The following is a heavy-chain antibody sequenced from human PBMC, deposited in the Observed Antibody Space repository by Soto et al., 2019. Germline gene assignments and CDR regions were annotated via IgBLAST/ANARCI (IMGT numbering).Heavy chain of an antibody. CDR3: ARIMRFSGYCSGGSCYNWFDP. CDR1: GYTFTSYG. Sequence: AIVKASCKASGYTFTSYGISWVRQAPGQGLEWMGWISAYNGNTNYAQKLQGGVTMTTDTSTSTAYMELRSLRSDDTAVYYCARIMRFSGYCSGGSCYNWFDPWGQGTLVTVSS. J-gene: IGHJ5*02. CDR2: ISAYNGNT. V-gene: IGHV1-18*01. D-gene: IGHD2-15*01.